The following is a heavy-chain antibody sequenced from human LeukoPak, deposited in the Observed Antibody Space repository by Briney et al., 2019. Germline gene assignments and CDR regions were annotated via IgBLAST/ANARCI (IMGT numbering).Heavy chain of an antibody. V-gene: IGHV1-18*01. J-gene: IGHJ4*02. Sequence: ASVKVSCKASGYTLTSYGISWVRQAPGQGLEWMGWISPYNGNTRYAQKFQGRVAMTTDTSTTTAYMELRGLRFNDTAVYYCARAGSGSGWYFDYWGQGTLVTVSS. CDR2: ISPYNGNT. CDR1: GYTLTSYG. CDR3: ARAGSGSGWYFDY. D-gene: IGHD6-19*01.